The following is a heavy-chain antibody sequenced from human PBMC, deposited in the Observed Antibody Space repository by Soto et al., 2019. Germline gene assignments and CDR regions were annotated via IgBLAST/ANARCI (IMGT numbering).Heavy chain of an antibody. CDR3: ARDPLNWNYDY. Sequence: GASVKVSCKASGHTFTSYGISWVRQAPGQGLEWMGWISAYNGNKNYAQKLQGRVTMTTDTSTSTAYMELRSLRSDDTAVYYCARDPLNWNYDYWGQGTLVTVSS. J-gene: IGHJ4*02. D-gene: IGHD1-7*01. CDR1: GHTFTSYG. V-gene: IGHV1-18*01. CDR2: ISAYNGNK.